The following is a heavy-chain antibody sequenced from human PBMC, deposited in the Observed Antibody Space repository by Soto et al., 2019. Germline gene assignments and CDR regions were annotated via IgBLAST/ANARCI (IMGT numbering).Heavy chain of an antibody. CDR1: VCSVNNNY. Sequence: PVVSLRLSCSSSVCSVNNNYITWFLQAPVRRPEWVAVIYTRGTTHYADFATGRFTFSRDNSKNTLYLQMDSLRPEDTAVYYCAKLWGYYFESWGQGPLVNVSS. V-gene: IGHV3-53*01. D-gene: IGHD2-21*01. J-gene: IGHJ4*02. CDR2: IYTRGTT. CDR3: AKLWGYYFES.